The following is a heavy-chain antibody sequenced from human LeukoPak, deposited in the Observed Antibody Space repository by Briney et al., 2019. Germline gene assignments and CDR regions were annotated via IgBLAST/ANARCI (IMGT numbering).Heavy chain of an antibody. CDR3: AKVPRQHDNWFDP. Sequence: GGSLRLSCAASGFTFSSHSMNWVRQSPGKGLEWVSYISSGSTIIHYADSVKGRFTISRDDAKNSLYLQMNSLRAEDTAVYYCAKVPRQHDNWFDPWGQGTLVTVSS. V-gene: IGHV3-48*01. CDR1: GFTFSSHS. J-gene: IGHJ5*02. CDR2: ISSGSTII. D-gene: IGHD6-13*01.